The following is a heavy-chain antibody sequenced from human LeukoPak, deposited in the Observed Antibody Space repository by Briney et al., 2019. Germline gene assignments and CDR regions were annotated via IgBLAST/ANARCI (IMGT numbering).Heavy chain of an antibody. V-gene: IGHV3-73*01. CDR3: TRGYSSSWYGEDYFDY. J-gene: IGHJ4*03. CDR2: IRSKANSYAT. D-gene: IGHD6-13*01. Sequence: QPGGSLRLSCAASGFTFSGSAMHWVRQASGKGLEWVGRIRSKANSYATAYAASVKGRFTISRDDSKNTAYLQMNSLKTEDTAVYYCTRGYSSSWYGEDYFDYWGKGTTVTVSS. CDR1: GFTFSGSA.